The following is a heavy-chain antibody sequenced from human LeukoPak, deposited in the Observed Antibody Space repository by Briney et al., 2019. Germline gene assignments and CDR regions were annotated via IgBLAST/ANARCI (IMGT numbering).Heavy chain of an antibody. CDR3: ARWNLVSDY. J-gene: IGHJ4*02. Sequence: GGSLRLSCAASGFTFSSYVMHWVRQAPGKGLEWVSYIGSSDSTIYYADSVKGRFTISRDNAKNSLYLQMNSLRAEDTAVYYCARWNLVSDYWGQGTLVTVSS. V-gene: IGHV3-48*04. CDR2: IGSSDSTI. CDR1: GFTFSSYV. D-gene: IGHD1-1*01.